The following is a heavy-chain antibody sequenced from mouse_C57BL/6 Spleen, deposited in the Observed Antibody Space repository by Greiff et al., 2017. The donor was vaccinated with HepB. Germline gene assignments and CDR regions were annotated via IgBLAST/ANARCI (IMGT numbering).Heavy chain of an antibody. D-gene: IGHD2-2*01. V-gene: IGHV1-42*01. CDR2: INPSTGGT. CDR1: GYSFTGYY. Sequence: EVQLQQSGPELVKPGASVKISCKASGYSFTGYYMNWVKQSPEKSLEWIGEINPSTGGTTYNQKFKAKATLTVDKSSSTAYMQLKSLTSEDSAVYDCARGKGYYGDFDVWGTGTTVTVSS. J-gene: IGHJ1*03. CDR3: ARGKGYYGDFDV.